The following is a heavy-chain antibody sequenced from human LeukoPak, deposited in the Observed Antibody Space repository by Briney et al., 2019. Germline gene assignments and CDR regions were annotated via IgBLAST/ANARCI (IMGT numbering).Heavy chain of an antibody. CDR2: IKSKTDGGTT. J-gene: IGHJ4*02. V-gene: IGHV3-15*01. Sequence: PGGSLRLSCAASGFTFSNAWMSWVRQAPGKGLEWVGRIKSKTDGGTTDYAAPVKGRFTISRDDSKNTLYLQMNSLKTEDTAVYYCTTDPAVTTNYFDYWGQGTLVTVFS. CDR3: TTDPAVTTNYFDY. CDR1: GFTFSNAW. D-gene: IGHD4-17*01.